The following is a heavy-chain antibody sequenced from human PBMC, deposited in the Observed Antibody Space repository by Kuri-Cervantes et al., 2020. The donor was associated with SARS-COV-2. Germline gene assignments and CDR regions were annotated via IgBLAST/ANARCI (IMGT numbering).Heavy chain of an antibody. CDR3: ARDILSSDSWSGYYRPPGRWFDP. J-gene: IGHJ5*02. CDR2: ISYSGNT. CDR1: GGSINNYY. D-gene: IGHD3-3*01. V-gene: IGHV4-59*01. Sequence: SETLSLTCTVSGGSINNYYWSWTRQPPGKGLEWIGYISYSGNTNYNPSLKSRVTISIDTAKNRFSLKLRSVTAADTAVYYCARDILSSDSWSGYYRPPGRWFDPWGRGTLVTVSS.